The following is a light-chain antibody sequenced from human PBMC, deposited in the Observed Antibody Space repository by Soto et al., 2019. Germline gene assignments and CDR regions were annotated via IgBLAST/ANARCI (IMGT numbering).Light chain of an antibody. J-gene: IGLJ3*02. CDR1: RSDVGSPDS. CDR3: ASYTAANTLV. CDR2: DVN. V-gene: IGLV2-14*03. Sequence: QSVLTQPASVSGSLGQSIAISCTGTRSDVGSPDSVSWYQHHPGKAPKLIIYDVNVRPSGVSHRFSGSKSGNTASLTISGLLAEDEADYSCASYTAANTLVFGGGTKVTVL.